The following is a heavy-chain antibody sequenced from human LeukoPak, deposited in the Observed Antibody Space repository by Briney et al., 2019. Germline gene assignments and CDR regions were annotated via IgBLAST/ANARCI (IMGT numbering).Heavy chain of an antibody. CDR1: GFTVSSNY. Sequence: GGSLRLSCAASGFTVSSNYMSWVCQAPGKGLEWVSVIYSGGSTYYADSVKGRFTISRDNSKNTLYLQMNSLRAEDTAVYYCARNLYSSGLDAFDIWGQGTMVTVSS. CDR3: ARNLYSSGLDAFDI. CDR2: IYSGGST. D-gene: IGHD6-19*01. J-gene: IGHJ3*02. V-gene: IGHV3-66*01.